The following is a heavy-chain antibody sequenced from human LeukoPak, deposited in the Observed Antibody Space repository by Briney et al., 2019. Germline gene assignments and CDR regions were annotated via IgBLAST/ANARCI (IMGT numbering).Heavy chain of an antibody. D-gene: IGHD6-19*01. Sequence: PSQTLSLTCTVSGGSISSGGYYWSWIRQPPGKGLEWIGEINHSGSTNYNPSLKSRVTISVDTSKNQFSLKLSSVTAADTAVYYCALAVAGNHQDWEADYWGQGTLVTVSS. CDR2: INHSGST. J-gene: IGHJ4*02. CDR1: GGSISSGGYY. CDR3: ALAVAGNHQDWEADY. V-gene: IGHV4-30-2*01.